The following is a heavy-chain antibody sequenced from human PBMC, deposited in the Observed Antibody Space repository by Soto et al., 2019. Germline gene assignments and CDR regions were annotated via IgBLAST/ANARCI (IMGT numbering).Heavy chain of an antibody. J-gene: IGHJ4*02. CDR3: AKGDSSPDIYFDY. CDR1: GFTFNTYG. V-gene: IGHV3-30*18. D-gene: IGHD6-13*01. Sequence: GGSLRLSCVASGFTFNTYGIHWVRQAPGKGLEWVAVVSCDARHKFYGDSVKGRFTISRDTSNNTLYLQMNSLRAEDSAVYYCAKGDSSPDIYFDYWGQGTLVTVSS. CDR2: VSCDARHK.